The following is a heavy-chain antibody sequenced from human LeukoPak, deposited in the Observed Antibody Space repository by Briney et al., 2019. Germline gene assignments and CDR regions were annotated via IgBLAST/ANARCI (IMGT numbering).Heavy chain of an antibody. D-gene: IGHD3-9*01. Sequence: PSETLSLTCTVSGGSISSYSWSWIRQPPGKGLEWIGYIYYSGSTNYNPSLKSRVTISVDTSKNQFSLKLSSVTAADTAVYYCARTPPARSYDILTGYNYFYYYMDVWGKGTTVTISS. V-gene: IGHV4-59*01. CDR2: IYYSGST. J-gene: IGHJ6*03. CDR3: ARTPPARSYDILTGYNYFYYYMDV. CDR1: GGSISSYS.